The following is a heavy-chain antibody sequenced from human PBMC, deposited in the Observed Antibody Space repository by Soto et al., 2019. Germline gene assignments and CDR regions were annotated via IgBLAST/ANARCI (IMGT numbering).Heavy chain of an antibody. J-gene: IGHJ4*02. Sequence: GGSLRLSCVTSGFTFSSYALSWVRQAPGKGLEWVSTISGSGGNTYYADSVKGRFTISRDNSKNTLYLQLNSLRAEDMAVYYCAKGRSSWFSFDYWGQGTLVTVSS. CDR3: AKGRSSWFSFDY. D-gene: IGHD6-13*01. CDR1: GFTFSSYA. CDR2: ISGSGGNT. V-gene: IGHV3-23*01.